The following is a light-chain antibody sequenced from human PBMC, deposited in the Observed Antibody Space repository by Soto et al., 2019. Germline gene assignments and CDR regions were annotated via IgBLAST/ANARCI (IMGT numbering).Light chain of an antibody. CDR1: RSVSSSY. V-gene: IGKV3-20*01. CDR2: GAS. J-gene: IGKJ2*01. CDR3: QQYGSSPMYT. Sequence: EIVLTQSPGTLSLSPGERATLSCRASRSVSSSYLAWYQQKPGQAPRLLIYGASSRATGIPDRFSGSGSGTDFTLTISRLEPEGFAVYYCQQYGSSPMYTFGQGTKLEIK.